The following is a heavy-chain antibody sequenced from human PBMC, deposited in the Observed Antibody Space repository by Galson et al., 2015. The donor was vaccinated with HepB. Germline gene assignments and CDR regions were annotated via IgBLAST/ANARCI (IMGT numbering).Heavy chain of an antibody. CDR1: GGTFSSYA. CDR3: ARDLSSSWYLGYYFDY. J-gene: IGHJ4*02. V-gene: IGHV1-69*01. CDR2: IIPIFGTA. D-gene: IGHD6-13*01. Sequence: SCKASGGTFSSYAISWVRQAPGQGLEWMGGIIPIFGTANYAQKFQGRVTITADESTSTAYIELSSLRSEDTAVYYCARDLSSSWYLGYYFDYWGQGTLVTVSS.